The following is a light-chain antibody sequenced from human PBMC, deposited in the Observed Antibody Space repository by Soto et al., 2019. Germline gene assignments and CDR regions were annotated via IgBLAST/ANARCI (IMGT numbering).Light chain of an antibody. CDR3: QQRTNRLT. Sequence: EIVLTQSPATLSLSPGERVTLSCRASQSVSTSLAWFQHKPGQPPRLLIYDASNRATGIPAMFSGSGSGTYFTITISSLEHEYSAVYYCQQRTNRLTFGGGTKVEIK. CDR2: DAS. V-gene: IGKV3-11*01. J-gene: IGKJ4*01. CDR1: QSVSTS.